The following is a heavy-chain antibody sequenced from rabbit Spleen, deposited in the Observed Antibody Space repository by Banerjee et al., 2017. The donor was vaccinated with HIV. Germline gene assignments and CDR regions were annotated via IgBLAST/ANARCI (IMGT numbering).Heavy chain of an antibody. J-gene: IGHJ4*01. CDR3: ARDVGGTEPFDL. V-gene: IGHV1S40*01. CDR2: IDVVKYGST. CDR1: GFSFSSTYD. Sequence: QQLVESGGGLVKPGASLTLTCTASGFSFSSTYDMCWVRQAPGKGLEWIACIDVVKYGSTYYATWAKGRFTISESSSTTVTLQMTSLTAADTATYFCARDVGGTEPFDLWGQGTLVTVS. D-gene: IGHD5-1*01.